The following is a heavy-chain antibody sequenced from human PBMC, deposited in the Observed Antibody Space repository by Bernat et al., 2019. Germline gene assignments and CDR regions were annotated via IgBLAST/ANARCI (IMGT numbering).Heavy chain of an antibody. Sequence: EVQLVESGGGLVKPGGSLRLSCAASGFTFSSYSMNWVRQAPGKGLEWVSSISSSSSYIYYADSVKGRFTISRDNAKNSLYLQMNSRRAEDTAVYYCARDGLGLDYYYYGMDVWGQGTTVTVSS. CDR3: ARDGLGLDYYYYGMDV. J-gene: IGHJ6*02. D-gene: IGHD3-16*01. V-gene: IGHV3-21*01. CDR1: GFTFSSYS. CDR2: ISSSSSYI.